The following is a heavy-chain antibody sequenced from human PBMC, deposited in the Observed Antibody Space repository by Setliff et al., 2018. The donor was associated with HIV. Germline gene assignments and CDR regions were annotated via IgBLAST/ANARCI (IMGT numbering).Heavy chain of an antibody. Sequence: GASVKVSCKASGYTFTGYYMHWVRQAPGQGLEWMGGIIPIFGTANYAQKFQGRVTITADESTTTAYMELSSLRSEDTAVYYCARGILLGAGTLDYWGQGTLVTVSS. CDR2: IIPIFGTA. J-gene: IGHJ4*02. V-gene: IGHV1-69*13. D-gene: IGHD6-19*01. CDR1: GYTFTGYY. CDR3: ARGILLGAGTLDY.